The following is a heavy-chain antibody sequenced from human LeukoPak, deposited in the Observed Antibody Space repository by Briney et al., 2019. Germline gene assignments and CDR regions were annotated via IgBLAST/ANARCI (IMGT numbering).Heavy chain of an antibody. D-gene: IGHD3-22*01. CDR3: AREKTAYYYDRSGFSEGAFDV. CDR2: VYYSGST. Sequence: SQTLSLTCTVSGDSISTGGEYWSWIRHLPGKGLEWIGYVYYSGSTYYTPSLESRITMSVDTSENKFSLKLTSVTAADTAVYYCAREKTAYYYDRSGFSEGAFDVWGQGAMVTVSS. J-gene: IGHJ3*01. V-gene: IGHV4-31*03. CDR1: GDSISTGGEY.